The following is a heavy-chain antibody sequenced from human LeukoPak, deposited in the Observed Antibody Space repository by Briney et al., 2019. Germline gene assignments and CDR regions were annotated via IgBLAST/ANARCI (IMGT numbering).Heavy chain of an antibody. D-gene: IGHD3-16*01. CDR1: GGSISSYY. Sequence: SETLSLTCAVSGGSISSYYWTWIRQPPGTGLEWIGYVYNSGNTNYNPSLRSRVTISVDASKNQFSLKLNSVTAADTAVYYCARRNVLTEGEAFDIWGQGTLVTVPS. CDR3: ARRNVLTEGEAFDI. V-gene: IGHV4-59*08. J-gene: IGHJ3*02. CDR2: VYNSGNT.